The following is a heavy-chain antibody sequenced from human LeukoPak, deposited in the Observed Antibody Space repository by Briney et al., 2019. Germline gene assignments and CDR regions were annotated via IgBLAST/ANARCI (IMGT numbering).Heavy chain of an antibody. V-gene: IGHV1-69*05. D-gene: IGHD3-22*01. Sequence: SVKVSCKASGGTFSSYAISWVRQAPGQGLDWMGRIIPIFGTANYAQKFQGRVTITTDESTSTAYMELSSLRSEDTAVYYCAVYYDSSGYYYSYFDYWGQGTLVTVFS. CDR1: GGTFSSYA. CDR3: AVYYDSSGYYYSYFDY. J-gene: IGHJ4*02. CDR2: IIPIFGTA.